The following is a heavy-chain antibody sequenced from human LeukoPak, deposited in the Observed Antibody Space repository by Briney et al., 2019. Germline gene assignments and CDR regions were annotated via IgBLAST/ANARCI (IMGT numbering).Heavy chain of an antibody. Sequence: ASVTVSCKASGYTFTGYYIYWVRQAPGQGLEGMGWISHNSGGTKYAQKVQGRVTMTRDTSISTAYMELSRLRSDDTDVYYCARDYGDDGSHWDAFDIWGQGTMVTVSS. CDR1: GYTFTGYY. CDR2: ISHNSGGT. CDR3: ARDYGDDGSHWDAFDI. D-gene: IGHD4-17*01. J-gene: IGHJ3*02. V-gene: IGHV1-2*02.